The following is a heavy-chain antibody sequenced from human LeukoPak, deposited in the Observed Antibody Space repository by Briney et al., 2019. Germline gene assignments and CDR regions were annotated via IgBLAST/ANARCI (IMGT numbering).Heavy chain of an antibody. V-gene: IGHV3-49*03. CDR1: GFSFGDYA. D-gene: IGHD3-22*01. CDR3: TRVGYYDSSGYYYIDY. CDR2: IRSKAYGGIT. Sequence: PGGSLRLSCTASGFSFGDYAMSWFRQAPGKGLEWVGVIRSKAYGGITEYAASVKGRFTISRDDSKSIAYLQMNSLKTEDTAVYYCTRVGYYDSSGYYYIDYWGQGTLVTVSS. J-gene: IGHJ4*02.